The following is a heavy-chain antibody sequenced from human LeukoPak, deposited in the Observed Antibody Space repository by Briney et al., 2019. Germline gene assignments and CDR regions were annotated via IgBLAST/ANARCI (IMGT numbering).Heavy chain of an antibody. CDR2: IVVGSGNT. Sequence: ASVKVSCKASGFTFTSSAMQWVRQARGQRLEWIGWIVVGSGNTNYAQKFQERVTITRDMSTSTAYMGLSSLRSEDTAVYYCAAWNVDTAMDPGDYWGQGTLVTVSS. CDR3: AAWNVDTAMDPGDY. V-gene: IGHV1-58*02. CDR1: GFTFTSSA. D-gene: IGHD5-18*01. J-gene: IGHJ4*02.